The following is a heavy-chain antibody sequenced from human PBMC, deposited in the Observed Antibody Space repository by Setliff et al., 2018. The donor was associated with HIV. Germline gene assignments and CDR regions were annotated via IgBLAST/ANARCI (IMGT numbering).Heavy chain of an antibody. J-gene: IGHJ3*02. D-gene: IGHD3-22*01. CDR3: ARDTEMITTTDAFDI. V-gene: IGHV3-74*01. Sequence: GGSLRLSCAASGFTFSDYWMHWVRQAPGKGLVWVSRITADGSSTRYADSVNGRFTISRDNAKNTMYLEMNSLRAADTAVYYCARDTEMITTTDAFDIWGPGTMVTVSS. CDR2: ITADGSST. CDR1: GFTFSDYW.